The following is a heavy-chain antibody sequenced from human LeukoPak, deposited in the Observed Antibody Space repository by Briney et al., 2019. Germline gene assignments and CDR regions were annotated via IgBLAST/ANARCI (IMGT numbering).Heavy chain of an antibody. CDR3: ARHVYTYGPDDAFDI. D-gene: IGHD5-18*01. Sequence: SETLSLTCTVSGGSISSYYWSWIRQPPGKGLEWIGYIYYRGSTNYNPSLKSRVTISVDTSKNQFSLKLSSVTAADTTVYYCARHVYTYGPDDAFDIWGQGTMVTVSS. V-gene: IGHV4-59*08. J-gene: IGHJ3*02. CDR2: IYYRGST. CDR1: GGSISSYY.